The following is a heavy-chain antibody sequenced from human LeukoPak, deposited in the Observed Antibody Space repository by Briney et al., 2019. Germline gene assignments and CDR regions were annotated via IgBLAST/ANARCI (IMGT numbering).Heavy chain of an antibody. J-gene: IGHJ5*02. V-gene: IGHV4-30-2*01. Sequence: SETLSLTCAVSSGSISSGGYSWSRIRQPPGKGLEWIGYIYHSGSTYYNPSLKSRVTISVDRSKNQFSLKLSSVTAADTAVYYCARGQGVVVAAIPNWFDPWGQGTLVTVSS. CDR2: IYHSGST. CDR3: ARGQGVVVAAIPNWFDP. D-gene: IGHD2-15*01. CDR1: SGSISSGGYS.